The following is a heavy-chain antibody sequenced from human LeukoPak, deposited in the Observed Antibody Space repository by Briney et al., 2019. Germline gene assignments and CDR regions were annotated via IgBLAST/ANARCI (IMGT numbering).Heavy chain of an antibody. CDR1: GGSISSSNYY. CDR2: IYYSGST. J-gene: IGHJ4*02. D-gene: IGHD3-10*01. Sequence: SETLSLTCTVSGGSISSSNYYWGWIRQPPGKGLEWIGSIYYSGSTYYNPSLKSRVTISVDTSKNQFSLELSSVTAADTAVYYCARGVTMVRGVIIIDFDYWGQGTLVTVSS. CDR3: ARGVTMVRGVIIIDFDY. V-gene: IGHV4-39*07.